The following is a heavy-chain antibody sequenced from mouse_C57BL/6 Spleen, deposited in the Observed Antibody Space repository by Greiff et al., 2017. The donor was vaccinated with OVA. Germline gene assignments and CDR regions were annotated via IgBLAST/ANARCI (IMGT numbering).Heavy chain of an antibody. D-gene: IGHD2-4*01. CDR1: GFTFTDYY. CDR2: IRNKTNGYTT. V-gene: IGHV7-3*01. Sequence: EVKLMESGGGLVQPGGSLSLSCAASGFTFTDYYMSWVRQPPGKALEWLGFIRNKTNGYTTEYSASVKGRFTISRDNSQSILYLQMNALRAEDSATYYCARWDDYYFDYWGQGTTLTVSS. CDR3: ARWDDYYFDY. J-gene: IGHJ2*01.